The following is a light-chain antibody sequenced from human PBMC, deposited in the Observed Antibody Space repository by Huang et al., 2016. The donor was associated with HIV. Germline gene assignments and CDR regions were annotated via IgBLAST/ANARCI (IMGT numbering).Light chain of an antibody. Sequence: EIVLTQSPATLSVSPGDSVTLSCRASQSVNSYLAWYQQKSGQAPRLLIYDSSNRATGVPARFTGSGSGTDFTLTISTLEREDFAMYYCQQRNSWPLTFGGGTKVEIK. J-gene: IGKJ4*01. V-gene: IGKV3-11*01. CDR2: DSS. CDR1: QSVNSY. CDR3: QQRNSWPLT.